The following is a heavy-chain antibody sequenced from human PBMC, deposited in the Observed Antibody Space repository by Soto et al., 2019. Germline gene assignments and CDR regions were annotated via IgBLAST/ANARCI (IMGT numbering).Heavy chain of an antibody. J-gene: IGHJ6*02. Sequence: GGSLRLSCSASGSTFSSYAMHWVRQAPGKGLEYVSAISSNGGSTYYADSVKGRFTISRDNSKNTLYLQMSSLRAEDTAVYYCVKGRRYYYDSSGYYYGMDVWGQGTTVTVSS. CDR1: GSTFSSYA. D-gene: IGHD3-22*01. CDR3: VKGRRYYYDSSGYYYGMDV. CDR2: ISSNGGST. V-gene: IGHV3-64D*06.